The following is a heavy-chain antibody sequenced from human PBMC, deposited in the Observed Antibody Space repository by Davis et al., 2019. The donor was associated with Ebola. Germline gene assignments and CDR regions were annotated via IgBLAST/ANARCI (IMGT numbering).Heavy chain of an antibody. CDR3: ARDHCSGGSCYSRYFDY. CDR2: INPSVGST. V-gene: IGHV1-46*01. J-gene: IGHJ4*02. Sequence: ASVQVSCKASGYTFTSYYMHWVRQAPGQGLEWMGIINPSVGSTRYAQKFQGRVTMTRDTSTSTVYMELSSLRSEETAVYYCARDHCSGGSCYSRYFDYWGQGTLVTVSS. CDR1: GYTFTSYY. D-gene: IGHD2-15*01.